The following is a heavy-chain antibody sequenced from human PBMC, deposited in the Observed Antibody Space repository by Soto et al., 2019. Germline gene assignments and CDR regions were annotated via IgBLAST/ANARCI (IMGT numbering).Heavy chain of an antibody. CDR3: AREWGYFYGSGSMDV. J-gene: IGHJ6*02. V-gene: IGHV3-53*01. Sequence: GGSLRLSCTASGFTVNSHSMTWVRQAPGKGLEWLSVIYTGGSSYYADSVKGRFTISRDNSKNTVYLQMNSLRAEDTAVYYCAREWGYFYGSGSMDVWGQGTTVTVSS. CDR2: IYTGGSS. CDR1: GFTVNSHS. D-gene: IGHD3-10*01.